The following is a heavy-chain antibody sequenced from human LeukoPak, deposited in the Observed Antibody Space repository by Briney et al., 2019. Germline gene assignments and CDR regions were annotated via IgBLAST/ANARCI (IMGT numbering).Heavy chain of an antibody. CDR3: ARGSHYGSGDGAAFDI. D-gene: IGHD3-10*01. CDR1: GFPFSRYG. V-gene: IGHV3-33*01. J-gene: IGHJ3*02. Sequence: GGSLRLSCAASGFPFSRYGMHWVRQAPGKGVEWVAVIWYDGSNKYHADSVKGRFTISRDNSKNTLYLQMNSLRVEDTAVYYCARGSHYGSGDGAAFDIWGQGTMVTVSS. CDR2: IWYDGSNK.